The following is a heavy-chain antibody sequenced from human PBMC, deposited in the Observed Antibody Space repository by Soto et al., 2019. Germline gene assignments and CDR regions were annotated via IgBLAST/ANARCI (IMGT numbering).Heavy chain of an antibody. Sequence: PSETLSLTCTVSGGSISSYYWTWIRQPAGKGLEWIGRIYTSGTTNYNPSPKSRVTMSVDTSKSQFSLKLSSVTAADTALYYCARERANFGDLEYWGQGALVTVSS. V-gene: IGHV4-4*07. D-gene: IGHD4-17*01. J-gene: IGHJ4*02. CDR1: GGSISSYY. CDR3: ARERANFGDLEY. CDR2: IYTSGTT.